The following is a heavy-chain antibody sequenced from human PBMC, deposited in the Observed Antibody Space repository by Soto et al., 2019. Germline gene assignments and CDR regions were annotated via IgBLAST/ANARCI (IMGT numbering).Heavy chain of an antibody. V-gene: IGHV3-33*01. CDR1: GFTFSSYG. Sequence: GGSLRLSCAASGFTFSSYGMHWVRQAPGKGLEWVAVIWYDGSNKYYADSVKGRFTISRDNSKNTLYLQMNSLRAEDTAVYYCARDQKNYDFWSGYYDNYYGMDVWGQGPTVTVSS. D-gene: IGHD3-3*01. CDR2: IWYDGSNK. J-gene: IGHJ6*02. CDR3: ARDQKNYDFWSGYYDNYYGMDV.